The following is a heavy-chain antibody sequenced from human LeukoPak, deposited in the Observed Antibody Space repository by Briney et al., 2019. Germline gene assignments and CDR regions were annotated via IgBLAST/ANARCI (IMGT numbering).Heavy chain of an antibody. CDR1: GGSVSSGSYY. CDR2: IYYSGST. CDR3: ARARSTSCYFCFDY. Sequence: SETLSLTCTVSGGSVSSGSYYWSWTRQPPGKGLEWIGYIYYSGSTNYNPSLKSRVTISVDTSKNQFSLKLSSVTAADTAVYYCARARSTSCYFCFDYWGQGTLVTVSS. D-gene: IGHD2-2*01. J-gene: IGHJ4*02. V-gene: IGHV4-61*01.